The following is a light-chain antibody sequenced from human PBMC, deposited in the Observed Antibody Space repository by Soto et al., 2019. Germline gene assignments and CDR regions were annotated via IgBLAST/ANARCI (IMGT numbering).Light chain of an antibody. CDR2: EVS. J-gene: IGLJ1*01. CDR1: SSDVGGYNY. Sequence: QSVLTQPASVSGSPGQSITISCTGTSSDVGGYNYVSWYQQHPGKAPKLMIYEVSNRPSGVSNRFSGSKSGNTASLTISGLQAEDEADYYCSSYTSSSNYVFGTGTKVPS. CDR3: SSYTSSSNYV. V-gene: IGLV2-14*01.